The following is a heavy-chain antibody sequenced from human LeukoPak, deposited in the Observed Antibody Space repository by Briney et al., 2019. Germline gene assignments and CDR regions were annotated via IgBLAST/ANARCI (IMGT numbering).Heavy chain of an antibody. D-gene: IGHD3-16*01. CDR2: INHSGST. J-gene: IGHJ3*02. CDR3: ARSHYDYVWGSPRDAFDI. V-gene: IGHV4-34*01. Sequence: PSETLSLTCAVYGGSFSGYYWSWIRQPPGKGLEWIGEINHSGSTNYNPSLKSRVTISVDTSKNQFSLKLSSVTAADTAVYYCARSHYDYVWGSPRDAFDIWGQGTMVTVSS. CDR1: GGSFSGYY.